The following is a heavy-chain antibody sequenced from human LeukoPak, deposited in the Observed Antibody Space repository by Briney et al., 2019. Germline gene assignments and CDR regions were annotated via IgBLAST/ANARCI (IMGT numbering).Heavy chain of an antibody. CDR3: AKTPMAANYIDS. V-gene: IGHV4-4*07. J-gene: IGHJ4*02. Sequence: SETLSLTCTVSGGPISTSYWTWIRQPAGKGLEWIGRIYTSGSTTYNPSLKSRVTVSVDTSKNQFSLTLSSVTAADTAVYYCAKTPMAANYIDSWGQGTLVTVSS. D-gene: IGHD5-24*01. CDR2: IYTSGST. CDR1: GGPISTSY.